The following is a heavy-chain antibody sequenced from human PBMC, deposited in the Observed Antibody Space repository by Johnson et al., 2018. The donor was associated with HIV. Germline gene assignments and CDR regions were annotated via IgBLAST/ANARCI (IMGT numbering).Heavy chain of an antibody. CDR3: AKSSIAVQDAFDI. V-gene: IGHV3-11*01. J-gene: IGHJ3*02. Sequence: QVQLVESGGGLVQPGGSLRLSCAASGFTFSDYYMSWIRQAPGKGLEWVSYIRSSGSIIYYADSVKGRFTISRDNSKNTLYLQMNSLRAEDTAVYFCAKSSIAVQDAFDIWGQGTMVTVSS. D-gene: IGHD6-19*01. CDR2: IRSSGSII. CDR1: GFTFSDYY.